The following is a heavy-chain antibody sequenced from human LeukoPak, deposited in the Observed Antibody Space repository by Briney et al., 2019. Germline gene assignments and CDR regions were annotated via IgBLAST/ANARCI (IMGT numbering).Heavy chain of an antibody. CDR3: ARGKTGTTDY. CDR1: GFTFSTYG. Sequence: PGGSLRLSCAASGFTFSTYGMHWVRQASGKGLEWVAVIWYDGSYKYYADSVKGRFTISRDNSKNTLYLEMNSLRTEDTAVYYCARGKTGTTDYWGQGTLVTVSS. J-gene: IGHJ4*02. V-gene: IGHV3-33*01. D-gene: IGHD1-1*01. CDR2: IWYDGSYK.